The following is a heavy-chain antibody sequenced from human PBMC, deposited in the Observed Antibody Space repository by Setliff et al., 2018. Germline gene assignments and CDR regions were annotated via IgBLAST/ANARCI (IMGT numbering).Heavy chain of an antibody. CDR3: AKSPHDFWSGRVFFDY. J-gene: IGHJ4*01. V-gene: IGHV3-23*01. CDR1: TFTFSKYA. CDR2: IGASGHNT. D-gene: IGHD3-3*01. Sequence: LRLSCAASTFTFSKYAVTWVRQAPGKGLQWVASIGASGHNTYYADFVKGRFTISRDNHKNTLHLQMNSLRVEDTAIYYCAKSPHDFWSGRVFFDYWGQGMLVTVSS.